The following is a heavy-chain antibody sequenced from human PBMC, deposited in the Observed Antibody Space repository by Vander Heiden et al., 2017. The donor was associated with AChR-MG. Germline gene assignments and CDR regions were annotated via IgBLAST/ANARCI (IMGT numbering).Heavy chain of an antibody. D-gene: IGHD3-10*01. V-gene: IGHV2-26*01. CDR3: ARMMVQVVITREIYYYGMDV. Sequence: QVTLKESGPVLVKPTETLTLTCTVSGFSLSNARMGVSWIRQPPGKALEWLAHIFSNDEKSYSTSMKSRLTIAKDTSKSQVVLTRTNMDPVDTATYYCARMMVQVVITREIYYYGMDVWGQGTTVTVSS. J-gene: IGHJ6*02. CDR1: GFSLSNARMG. CDR2: IFSNDEK.